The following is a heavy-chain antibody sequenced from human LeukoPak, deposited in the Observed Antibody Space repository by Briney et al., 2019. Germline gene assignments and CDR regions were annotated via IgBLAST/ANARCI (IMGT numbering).Heavy chain of an antibody. D-gene: IGHD3-22*01. CDR2: IYHSGST. CDR3: ARHRTIYYDSSGYWV. Sequence: PSGTLSLTCAVSGGSISSSNWWSWIRQPPGKGLEWIGEIYHSGSTYYNPSLKSRVTISVDTSKNQFSLKLSSATAADTAVYYCARHRTIYYDSSGYWVWGQGTLVTVSS. J-gene: IGHJ4*02. CDR1: GGSISSSNW. V-gene: IGHV4-4*02.